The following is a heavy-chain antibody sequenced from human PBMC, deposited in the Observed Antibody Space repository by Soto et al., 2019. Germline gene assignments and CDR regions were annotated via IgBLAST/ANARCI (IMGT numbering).Heavy chain of an antibody. D-gene: IGHD7-27*01. CDR2: ISGSGGST. V-gene: IGHV3-23*01. J-gene: IGHJ4*02. Sequence: GGSLRLSCAASGFTFSSYAMSWVRQAPGKGLEWVSAISGSGGSTYYADSVKGRFTISRANSKHTLYLQMNSLRAEDTAVYYCAKGLGPHTKPYWGQGTLVTVSS. CDR3: AKGLGPHTKPY. CDR1: GFTFSSYA.